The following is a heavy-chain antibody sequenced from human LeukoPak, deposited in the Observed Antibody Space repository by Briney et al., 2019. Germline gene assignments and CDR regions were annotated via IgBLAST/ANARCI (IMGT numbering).Heavy chain of an antibody. CDR1: GFTFSSYA. CDR2: ISYDGSNK. Sequence: GGSLRLSCAASGFTFSSYAMHWVRQAPGKGLEWVAVISYDGSNKYYADSVKGRFTISRDNSKNTLYLQMNSLRAEDTAVYYCARDGYVDRYCSGGSCYSFDIWGQGTVVTVSS. D-gene: IGHD2-15*01. CDR3: ARDGYVDRYCSGGSCYSFDI. J-gene: IGHJ3*02. V-gene: IGHV3-30*04.